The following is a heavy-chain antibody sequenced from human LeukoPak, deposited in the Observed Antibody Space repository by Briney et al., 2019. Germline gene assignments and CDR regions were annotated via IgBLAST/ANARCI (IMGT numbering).Heavy chain of an antibody. V-gene: IGHV3-30*04. J-gene: IGHJ4*02. Sequence: GGSLRLSCAASGFTFSSYAMHWVRQAPGRGLEWVALISYDGTNKYYADSVKGRFTISRDNSKNTLYLQMNSLRPEDTAIYYCARGLHSRLYDSSGYYPYWGQGTLVTVSS. CDR2: ISYDGTNK. CDR1: GFTFSSYA. CDR3: ARGLHSRLYDSSGYYPY. D-gene: IGHD3-22*01.